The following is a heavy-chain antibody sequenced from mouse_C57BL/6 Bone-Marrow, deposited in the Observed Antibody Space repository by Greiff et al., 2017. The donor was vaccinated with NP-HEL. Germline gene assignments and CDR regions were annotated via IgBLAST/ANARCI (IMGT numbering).Heavy chain of an antibody. CDR3: VRHRSYWYFDV. J-gene: IGHJ1*03. CDR1: GFSFNTYA. Sequence: EVKLVESGGGLVQPKGSLKLSCAASGFSFNTYAMNWVRQAPGKGLEWVARIRSKSNNYATYYADSVKDRFTISRDDSESMLYLQMNNLKTEDTAMYYCVRHRSYWYFDVWGTGTTVTVSS. V-gene: IGHV10-1*01. CDR2: IRSKSNNYAT.